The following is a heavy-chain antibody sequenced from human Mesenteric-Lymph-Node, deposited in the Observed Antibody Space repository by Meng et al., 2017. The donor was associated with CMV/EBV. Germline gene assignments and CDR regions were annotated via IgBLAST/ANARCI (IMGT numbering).Heavy chain of an antibody. D-gene: IGHD2-2*01. V-gene: IGHV3-43D*03. Sequence: GGSLRLSCAASGFTFDDYAMHWVRQAPGKGLEWVSLISWDGGSTYYADSVKGRFTISRDNSKNSLYLQMNSLRAEDTALYYCAKDLGGCSSTSCYSPLGYWGQGTLVTVSS. CDR2: ISWDGGST. CDR3: AKDLGGCSSTSCYSPLGY. J-gene: IGHJ4*02. CDR1: GFTFDDYA.